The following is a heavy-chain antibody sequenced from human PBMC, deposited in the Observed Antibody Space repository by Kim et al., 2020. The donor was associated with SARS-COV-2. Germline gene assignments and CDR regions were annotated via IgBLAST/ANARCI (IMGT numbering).Heavy chain of an antibody. CDR1: GYTFNNYG. CDR2: ISAYSGNT. V-gene: IGHV1-18*01. D-gene: IGHD1-20*01. J-gene: IGHJ4*02. Sequence: ASVKVSCKTSGYTFNNYGISWVRQAPGQGLEWMGWISAYSGNTNYAQKVQGRVSMTTDTSTRTTYMELKSLTSDDTAVYYCARAGITGADFDYWGQGTLVTVSS. CDR3: ARAGITGADFDY.